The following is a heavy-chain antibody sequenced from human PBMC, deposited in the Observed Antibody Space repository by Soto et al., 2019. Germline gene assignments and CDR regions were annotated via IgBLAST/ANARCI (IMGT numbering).Heavy chain of an antibody. Sequence: SETLCVRCGVSGGSSGGSGWWSWVRQPTGKALEWIGYVYSSGSTNYNPSLKSRVTISVDTSRNQFSLKVNSVTAADTAVYYCARRAAVAVTGSLDNWLDPWGQGILVTVSS. J-gene: IGHJ5*02. CDR1: GGSSGGSGW. D-gene: IGHD1-20*01. CDR2: VYSSGST. CDR3: ARRAAVAVTGSLDNWLDP. V-gene: IGHV4-4*02.